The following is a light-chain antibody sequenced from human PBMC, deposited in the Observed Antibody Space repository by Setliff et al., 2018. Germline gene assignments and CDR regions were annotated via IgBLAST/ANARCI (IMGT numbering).Light chain of an antibody. CDR2: EVS. J-gene: IGLJ1*01. V-gene: IGLV2-14*01. Sequence: QSVLTQPPSVSGSPGQSITISCTGTSSDIGGYNYVSWYQQHPGKAPKFMIYEVSNRPSGVSNRFSGSKSGNTASLTISGLQAEDEADYYCSSYTSSGTDVFGSGTKVTVL. CDR3: SSYTSSGTDV. CDR1: SSDIGGYNY.